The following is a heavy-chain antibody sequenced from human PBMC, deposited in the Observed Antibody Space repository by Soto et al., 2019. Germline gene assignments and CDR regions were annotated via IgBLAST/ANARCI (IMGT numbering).Heavy chain of an antibody. V-gene: IGHV3-15*07. Sequence: PGGSLRLSCAASGFTFSNAWMNWVRQAPGKGLEWVGRIKTKTDGGTTDYAAPVKGRFTIPRDDSKKTLYLQMNSLKTEDTAVYYFTTDLSDRFDPWGQGTLVTVSS. D-gene: IGHD3-3*02. CDR2: IKTKTDGGTT. J-gene: IGHJ5*02. CDR1: GFTFSNAW. CDR3: TTDLSDRFDP.